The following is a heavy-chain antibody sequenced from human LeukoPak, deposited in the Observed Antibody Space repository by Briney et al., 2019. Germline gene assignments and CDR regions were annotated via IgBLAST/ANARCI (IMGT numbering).Heavy chain of an antibody. V-gene: IGHV3-23*01. CDR1: GFSLCSYS. Sequence: GGSLRLSCAASGFSLCSYSMSWVRRAPGKGLEWVSAISSTDAGTYHADSVRGRFTISRDNSKNTLYLQMNSLRAEDTAVYYCAKDQGGIFGVVIIRRGYFDYWGQGTLVTVSS. CDR2: ISSTDAGT. J-gene: IGHJ4*02. D-gene: IGHD3-3*01. CDR3: AKDQGGIFGVVIIRRGYFDY.